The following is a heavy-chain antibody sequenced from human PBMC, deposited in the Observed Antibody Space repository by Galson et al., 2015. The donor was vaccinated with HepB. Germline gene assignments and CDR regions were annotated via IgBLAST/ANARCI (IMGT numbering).Heavy chain of an antibody. Sequence: SVKVSCKASGGTFSSYAISWVRQAPGQGLEWMGGIIPIFGTANYAQKFQGRVAITADKSTSTAYMELSSLRSDDTAVYYCARDIAAAGTWFDPWGQGTLVTVSS. CDR1: GGTFSSYA. V-gene: IGHV1-69*06. CDR2: IIPIFGTA. D-gene: IGHD6-13*01. CDR3: ARDIAAAGTWFDP. J-gene: IGHJ5*02.